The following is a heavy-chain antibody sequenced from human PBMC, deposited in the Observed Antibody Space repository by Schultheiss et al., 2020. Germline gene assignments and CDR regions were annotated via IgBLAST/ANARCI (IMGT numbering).Heavy chain of an antibody. V-gene: IGHV4-61*05. CDR2: VYYTGTS. CDR3: ARGRSKVWRSPPFDY. CDR1: GGSISSSSYY. D-gene: IGHD1-14*01. J-gene: IGHJ4*02. Sequence: SQTLSLTCTVSGGSISSSSYYWSWIRQPPGKGLEWIGYVYYTGTSNYNPSLKSRVTISVDTSKNQFSLKLSSVTAADTAVYYCARGRSKVWRSPPFDYWGQGTLVTVSS.